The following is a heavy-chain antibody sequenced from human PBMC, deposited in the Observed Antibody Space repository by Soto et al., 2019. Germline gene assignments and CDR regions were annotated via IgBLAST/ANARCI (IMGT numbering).Heavy chain of an antibody. V-gene: IGHV3-23*01. Sequence: EVQLLESGGGLVQPGGSLRLSCAASGFTFSNYAMGWVRQAPGKGLEWVSTISSTADGTDYADSVKGRFTISRDNSKNTLYLQMNSLRAEDTVVYYCAQAISRERQIDYWGQGTLVTVSS. CDR2: ISSTADGT. CDR1: GFTFSNYA. CDR3: AQAISRERQIDY. J-gene: IGHJ4*02. D-gene: IGHD1-26*01.